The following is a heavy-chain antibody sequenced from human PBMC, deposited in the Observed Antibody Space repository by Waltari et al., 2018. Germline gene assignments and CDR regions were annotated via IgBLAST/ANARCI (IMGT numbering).Heavy chain of an antibody. V-gene: IGHV4-39*07. CDR2: IYYSGST. J-gene: IGHJ5*02. CDR3: ARGGYCSGGSCYLLFDP. D-gene: IGHD2-15*01. CDR1: GGSISSSSYY. Sequence: QLQLQESGPGLVKPSETLSLTCTVSGGSISSSSYYWGWIRQPPGKGLEWIGSIYYSGSTDDNPSLKSRVTISVDTSKNQFSLKLSSVTAADTAVYYCARGGYCSGGSCYLLFDPWGQGTLVTVSS.